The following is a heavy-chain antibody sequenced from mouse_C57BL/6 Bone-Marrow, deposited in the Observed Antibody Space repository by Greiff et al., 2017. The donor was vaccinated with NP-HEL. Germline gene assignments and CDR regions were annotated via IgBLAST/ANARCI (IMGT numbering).Heavy chain of an antibody. J-gene: IGHJ2*01. Sequence: VQLQQPGAELVMPGASVKLSCKASGYTFTSYWMHWVKQRPGQGLEWIGEIDPSDSYTNYNQKFKGKSTLTADKSSSTAYMQPSSLTSEDSAVYYCAREALFITTVVDTPGGFDYWGQGTTLTVSA. V-gene: IGHV1-69*01. D-gene: IGHD1-1*01. CDR2: IDPSDSYT. CDR1: GYTFTSYW. CDR3: AREALFITTVVDTPGGFDY.